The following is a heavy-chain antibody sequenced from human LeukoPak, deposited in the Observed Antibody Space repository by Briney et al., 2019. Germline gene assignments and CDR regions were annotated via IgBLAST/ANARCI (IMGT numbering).Heavy chain of an antibody. J-gene: IGHJ4*02. CDR3: ARGAGYYDSSASIDY. V-gene: IGHV1-46*01. CDR1: GYTFTSFY. D-gene: IGHD3-22*01. CDR2: INPSGGST. Sequence: ASVKVSCQASGYTFTSFYMYWVRQAPGQGLEWMGIINPSGGSTSYAQKFQGRLTMTRDTSTSTVYMELSSLRSEDTAVYYCARGAGYYDSSASIDYWGQGTPVTVSS.